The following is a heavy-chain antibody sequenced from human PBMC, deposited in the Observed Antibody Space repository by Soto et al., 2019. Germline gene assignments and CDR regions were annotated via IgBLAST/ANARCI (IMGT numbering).Heavy chain of an antibody. CDR1: GFTFSSYS. J-gene: IGHJ5*02. D-gene: IGHD1-26*01. Sequence: EVPLVESGGGLVQPGGSLGLSFAASGFTFSSYSMNWVRQAPGKGREWVSYISSSSSTIYYADSVKGRFTISRDNAKNSLYLQMNSLRDEDTAVYYCAREGGNLNWFDPWGQGTLVTVSS. V-gene: IGHV3-48*02. CDR2: ISSSSSTI. CDR3: AREGGNLNWFDP.